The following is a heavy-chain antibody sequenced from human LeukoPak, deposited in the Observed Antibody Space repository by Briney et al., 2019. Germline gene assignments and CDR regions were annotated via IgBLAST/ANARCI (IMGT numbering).Heavy chain of an antibody. Sequence: PGGSLRLSCAASGFTVSSNYMSWVRQAPGKGLEWVSVIYSGGSTYYADSVKGRFTISRDNSKNTLYLQMNSLRAEDTAVYYCAKASPSRTMIVVVALPEWGQGTLVTVSS. CDR3: AKASPSRTMIVVVALPE. D-gene: IGHD3-22*01. V-gene: IGHV3-53*01. J-gene: IGHJ4*02. CDR2: IYSGGST. CDR1: GFTVSSNY.